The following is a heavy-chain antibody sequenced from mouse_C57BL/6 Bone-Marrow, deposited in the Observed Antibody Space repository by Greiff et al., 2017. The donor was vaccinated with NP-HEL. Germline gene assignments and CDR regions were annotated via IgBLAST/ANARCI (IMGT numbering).Heavy chain of an antibody. Sequence: EVQRVESGGGLVKPGGSLKLSCAASGFTFSSYAMSWVRQTPEKRLEWVATISDGGSYTYYPDNVKGRFTISRDNAKNNLYLQMSHLKSEDTAMYYCARDPTSDYWGQGTTLTVSS. CDR1: GFTFSSYA. CDR3: ARDPTSDY. CDR2: ISDGGSYT. V-gene: IGHV5-4*01. J-gene: IGHJ2*01.